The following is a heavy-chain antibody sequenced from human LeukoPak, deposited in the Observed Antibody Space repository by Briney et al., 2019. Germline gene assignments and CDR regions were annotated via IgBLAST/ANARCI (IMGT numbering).Heavy chain of an antibody. CDR1: GFTFRNYA. CDR2: FKESGGST. D-gene: IGHD6-19*01. Sequence: GGSLRLSCAASGFTFRNYALSWVRQAPGKGLEWVSGFKESGGSTIYAESVKGRFTISRDISKNTMYLQMDSLRAEDTAVYYCAKVYASGWSYFDSWGQGTLVTVSS. V-gene: IGHV3-23*01. J-gene: IGHJ4*02. CDR3: AKVYASGWSYFDS.